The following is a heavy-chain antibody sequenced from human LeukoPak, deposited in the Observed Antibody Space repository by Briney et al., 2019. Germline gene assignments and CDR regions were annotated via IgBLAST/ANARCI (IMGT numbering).Heavy chain of an antibody. J-gene: IGHJ4*02. D-gene: IGHD3-9*01. CDR3: ARGPGYYDILTGYYNQEFDY. CDR2: INPNSGGT. CDR1: GYTFTGYY. Sequence: ASVKVSCKASGYTFTGYYMHWVRQAPGQGLEWMGWINPNSGGTNYAQKFQGRVTMTRDTSISTAYMELSRLRSDDTAVYYCARGPGYYDILTGYYNQEFDYWGQGTLVTVSS. V-gene: IGHV1-2*02.